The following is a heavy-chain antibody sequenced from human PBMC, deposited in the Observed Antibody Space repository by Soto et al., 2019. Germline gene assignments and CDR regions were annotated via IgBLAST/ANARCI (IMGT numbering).Heavy chain of an antibody. D-gene: IGHD6-19*01. CDR3: AREEADSSGWFFYFDY. J-gene: IGHJ4*02. CDR2: ISSSSSTI. V-gene: IGHV3-48*01. Sequence: GGSLRLSCAASGFTFSSYSMNWVRQAPGKGLEWVSYISSSSSTIYYADSVKGRFTISRDNAKNSLYLQMNSLRAEDTAVYYCAREEADSSGWFFYFDYWGQGTLVPVSS. CDR1: GFTFSSYS.